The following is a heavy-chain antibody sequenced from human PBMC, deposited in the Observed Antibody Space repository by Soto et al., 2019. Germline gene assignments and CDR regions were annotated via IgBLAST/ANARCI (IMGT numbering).Heavy chain of an antibody. CDR3: ARGEQLVHYYYYYMDV. CDR1: GYTFTSYY. V-gene: IGHV1-46*03. CDR2: INPSGGST. Sequence: GASVKVSCKASGYTFTSYYMHWVRQAPGQGLEWMGIINPSGGSTSYAQKFQGRVTMTRDTSTSTVYMELSSLRSEDTAVYYCARGEQLVHYYYYYMDVWGKGTTVTVSS. D-gene: IGHD6-6*01. J-gene: IGHJ6*03.